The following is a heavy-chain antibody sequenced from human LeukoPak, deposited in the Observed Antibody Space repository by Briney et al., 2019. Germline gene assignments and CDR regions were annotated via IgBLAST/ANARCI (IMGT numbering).Heavy chain of an antibody. Sequence: PSETLSLTCAVSGYSISSGYYWGWIRQPPGQGLGWIGSLYHSGSTYYNPSLKSRVTISVDTSKNQFSLKLRSVTAADTAVYYCARDDMVRGVINFYYGVDVWGKGTTVTVSS. V-gene: IGHV4-38-2*02. CDR3: ARDDMVRGVINFYYGVDV. J-gene: IGHJ6*04. CDR2: LYHSGST. D-gene: IGHD3-10*01. CDR1: GYSISSGYY.